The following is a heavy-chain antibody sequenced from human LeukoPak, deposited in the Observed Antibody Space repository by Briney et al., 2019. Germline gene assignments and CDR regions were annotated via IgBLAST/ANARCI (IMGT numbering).Heavy chain of an antibody. J-gene: IGHJ5*02. D-gene: IGHD5-12*01. Sequence: PSETLSLTCTVSGGSISSYYWSWIRQPPGKGLEWVGYIYYSGSTNYNPSLKSRVTISVDTSKNQFSLKLSSVTAADTAVYYCARATKGRSNWFDPWGQGTLVTVSS. CDR2: IYYSGST. CDR3: ARATKGRSNWFDP. CDR1: GGSISSYY. V-gene: IGHV4-59*01.